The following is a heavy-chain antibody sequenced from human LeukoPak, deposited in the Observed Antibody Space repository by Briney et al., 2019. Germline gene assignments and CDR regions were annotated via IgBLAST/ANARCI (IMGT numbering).Heavy chain of an antibody. Sequence: PGGSLRLSCAASGFNFSNYWMSWVRQTPGKGLEWVANINRDGSEKYYVDSVEGQFTISRDNAKNSLFLQMNSLRVEDTAVYYCARRRGYSYGRNNYYFDYWGQGTLVPVSS. CDR3: ARRRGYSYGRNNYYFDY. J-gene: IGHJ4*02. CDR2: INRDGSEK. D-gene: IGHD5-18*01. CDR1: GFNFSNYW. V-gene: IGHV3-7*03.